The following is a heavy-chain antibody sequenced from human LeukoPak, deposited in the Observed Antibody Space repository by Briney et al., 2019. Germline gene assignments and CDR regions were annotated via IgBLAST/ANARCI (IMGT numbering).Heavy chain of an antibody. CDR1: GFTFNLAW. Sequence: PGGSLRLSCAASGFTFNLAWINWVRQAPGKGLEWVGRIKTKSEGGTKDYAAPVRGRFTISRDDSENTLYLQMNSLKTEDTALYYCSTDQGGDILTGCWGQGTLVTVSS. D-gene: IGHD3-9*01. CDR3: STDQGGDILTGC. J-gene: IGHJ4*02. V-gene: IGHV3-15*07. CDR2: IKTKSEGGTK.